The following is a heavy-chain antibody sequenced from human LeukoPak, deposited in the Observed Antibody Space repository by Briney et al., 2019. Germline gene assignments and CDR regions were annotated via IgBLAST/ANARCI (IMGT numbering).Heavy chain of an antibody. CDR2: ISSSSSYI. D-gene: IGHD3-9*01. Sequence: PGGSLRLSCAASGLTFSSYSMNWVRQAPGKGLEWVSSISSSSSYIYYADSVKGRFTISRDNAKNSLYLQMNSLRAEDTAVYYCARDLKSRPDYWGQGTLVTVSS. J-gene: IGHJ4*02. V-gene: IGHV3-21*01. CDR1: GLTFSSYS. CDR3: ARDLKSRPDY.